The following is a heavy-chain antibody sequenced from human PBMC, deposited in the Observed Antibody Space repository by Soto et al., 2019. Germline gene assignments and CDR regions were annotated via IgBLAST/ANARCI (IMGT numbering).Heavy chain of an antibody. J-gene: IGHJ4*02. CDR3: ARGGGYSGYDYAMLYY. V-gene: IGHV4-59*01. D-gene: IGHD5-12*01. CDR2: IYYSGST. CDR1: GGSIISYY. Sequence: PSETLSLTCTVSGGSIISYYWSWIRQPPGKGLEWIGYIYYSGSTNYNPSLKSRVTISVDTSKNQFSLKLSSVTAADTAVYYCARGGGYSGYDYAMLYYWGQGTLVTVSS.